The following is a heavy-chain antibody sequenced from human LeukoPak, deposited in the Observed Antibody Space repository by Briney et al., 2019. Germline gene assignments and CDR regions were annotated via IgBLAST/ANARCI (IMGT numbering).Heavy chain of an antibody. D-gene: IGHD2-21*02. J-gene: IGHJ2*01. CDR3: VKSGGYATAIRYFDL. Sequence: GRSLRLSCASSGFSFGGYALHWVRQAPGKGLEWVASISWNSGDIVHADSVKGRFTISRDNAKNSLYLQMDSLRTEDTALYYCVKSGGYATAIRYFDLWGRGTLVTVSS. CDR1: GFSFGGYA. CDR2: ISWNSGDI. V-gene: IGHV3-9*01.